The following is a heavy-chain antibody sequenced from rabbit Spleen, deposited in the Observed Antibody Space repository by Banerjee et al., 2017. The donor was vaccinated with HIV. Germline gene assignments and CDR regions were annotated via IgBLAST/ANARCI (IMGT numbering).Heavy chain of an antibody. CDR1: GFSFSSGYD. Sequence: QEQLVESGGDLVKPGASLTLTCTASGFSFSSGYDMCWVRQAPGKGLEWIGCIDACSSGNTYYASWAKGRFTISKAASTTVTLQMASLTAADTATYFCARAADDWTDGYASNLWGPGTLVTVS. CDR2: IDACSSGNT. CDR3: ARAADDWTDGYASNL. J-gene: IGHJ4*01. V-gene: IGHV1S45*01. D-gene: IGHD6-1*01.